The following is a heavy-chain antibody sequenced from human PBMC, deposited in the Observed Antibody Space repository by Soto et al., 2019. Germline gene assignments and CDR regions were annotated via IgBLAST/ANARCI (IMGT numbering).Heavy chain of an antibody. CDR2: IYHSGST. V-gene: IGHV4-4*02. CDR3: ARESRPYSSGWYNWFDP. CDR1: GGSLSSSNL. Sequence: SETLSLTCAVSGGSLSSSNLWSWVRQPPGKGLEWIGEIYHSGSTNYNPSLKSRVTISVDKSKNQFSLKLSSVTAADTAVYYCARESRPYSSGWYNWFDPWGQGTLVTVSS. D-gene: IGHD6-19*01. J-gene: IGHJ5*02.